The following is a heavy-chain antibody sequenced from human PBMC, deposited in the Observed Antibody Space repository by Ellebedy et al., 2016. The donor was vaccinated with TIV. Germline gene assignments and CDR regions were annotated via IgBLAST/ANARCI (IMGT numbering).Heavy chain of an antibody. Sequence: MPSETLSLTCTVSGGSINSDYWSWFRQPPGKGLEWIGYIYSSGSTDYKPSLKTRVTISVDTSKNHFSLNLKSVTAADTAVYFCSGAYGRATPRSWGQGTLVTVSS. V-gene: IGHV4-59*13. CDR3: SGAYGRATPRS. CDR2: IYSSGST. J-gene: IGHJ5*02. CDR1: GGSINSDY. D-gene: IGHD3-10*01.